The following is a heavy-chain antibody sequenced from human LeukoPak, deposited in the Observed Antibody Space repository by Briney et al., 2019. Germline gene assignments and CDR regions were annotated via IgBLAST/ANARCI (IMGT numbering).Heavy chain of an antibody. J-gene: IGHJ3*02. CDR3: ASDVRDSDAFDI. Sequence: ASVKVSCKASGYTFTSYGISWVRQAPGQGLEWMGWISAYNGNTNYAQKLQGRVTMTTDTSTSTACMELRSLRSDDTAVYYCASDVRDSDAFDIWGQGTMVTVSS. V-gene: IGHV1-18*01. D-gene: IGHD3-16*02. CDR1: GYTFTSYG. CDR2: ISAYNGNT.